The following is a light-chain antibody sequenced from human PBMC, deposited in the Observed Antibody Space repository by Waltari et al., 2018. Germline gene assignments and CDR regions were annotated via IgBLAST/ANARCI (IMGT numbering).Light chain of an antibody. Sequence: EIVMTQSPESLAVSLGETATITCKSSQSILYTSNNKNYLAWYQQKPGQPPRLLIYWASSLDAGVPDRFSGSGSGTDFTLTISSLQAEDVAVYYCQQYFDNPRTFGQGTRLEIK. CDR3: QQYFDNPRT. CDR1: QSILYTSNNKNY. CDR2: WAS. J-gene: IGKJ2*01. V-gene: IGKV4-1*01.